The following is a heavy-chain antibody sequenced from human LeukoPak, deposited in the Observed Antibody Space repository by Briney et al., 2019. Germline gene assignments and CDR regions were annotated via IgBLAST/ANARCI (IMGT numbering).Heavy chain of an antibody. J-gene: IGHJ3*02. CDR1: GYTFTGYY. CDR3: ARERDMGSSPYDAFDI. V-gene: IGHV1-2*02. Sequence: ASVKVSCKASGYTFTGYYMHWVRQAPGQGLEWMGWINPNSGGTNYAQKFQSRVTMTRDTSISTAYMELSRLRSDDTAVYYCARERDMGSSPYDAFDIWGQGTMVTVSS. D-gene: IGHD3-9*01. CDR2: INPNSGGT.